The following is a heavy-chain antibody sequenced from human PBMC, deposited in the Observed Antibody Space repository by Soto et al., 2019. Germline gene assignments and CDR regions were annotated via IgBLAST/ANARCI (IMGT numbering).Heavy chain of an antibody. J-gene: IGHJ4*02. Sequence: SETLSLTCTVSGGSISSYYWSWIRQPPGKGLEWIGYIYYSGSTNYNPSLKSRVTISVDTSKNQFSLKLSSVTAADTAVYYCARDGHYGGNSDYWGQGTLVTVSS. D-gene: IGHD4-17*01. CDR2: IYYSGST. V-gene: IGHV4-59*01. CDR3: ARDGHYGGNSDY. CDR1: GGSISSYY.